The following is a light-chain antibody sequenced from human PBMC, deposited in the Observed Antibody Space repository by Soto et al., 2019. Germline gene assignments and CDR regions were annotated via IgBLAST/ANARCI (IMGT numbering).Light chain of an antibody. J-gene: IGKJ1*01. V-gene: IGKV3-15*01. CDR3: QQAKNFPWT. Sequence: ERVMTQSPATLSVSPGERATLSCRASQSVSSNLAWYQQKPGQAPRLLIHGASTRATGIPARFSGSGSGTEFTLTISSLQPEDFASYYCQQAKNFPWTFGQGTKVEIK. CDR2: GAS. CDR1: QSVSSN.